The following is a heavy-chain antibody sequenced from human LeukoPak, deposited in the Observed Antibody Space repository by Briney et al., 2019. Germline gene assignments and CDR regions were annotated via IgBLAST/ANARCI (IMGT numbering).Heavy chain of an antibody. Sequence: SETLSLTCTVSGYSISSGYYWGWIRQPPGKGLEWIGSIYHSGSTYYNPSLKSRVTISVDTSKNQFSLKLSSVTAADTAVYFCARGALVAAGNNFDYWGQGTLVTVSS. V-gene: IGHV4-38-2*02. CDR1: GYSISSGYY. CDR3: ARGALVAAGNNFDY. CDR2: IYHSGST. J-gene: IGHJ4*02. D-gene: IGHD6-13*01.